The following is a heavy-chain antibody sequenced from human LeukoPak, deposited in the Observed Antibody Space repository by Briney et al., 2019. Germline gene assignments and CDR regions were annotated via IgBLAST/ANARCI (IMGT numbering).Heavy chain of an antibody. CDR2: IIPILGIA. CDR1: GGTFSSYA. CDR3: ARDSSSGWYGYVLDY. Sequence: SVKVSCKASGGTFSSYAISWVRQAPGQGLEWMGRIIPILGIANYAQKFQGRVTITADKSTSTAYMELSSLRSEDTAVYYCARDSSSGWYGYVLDYWGQGTLVTVSS. D-gene: IGHD6-19*01. J-gene: IGHJ4*02. V-gene: IGHV1-69*04.